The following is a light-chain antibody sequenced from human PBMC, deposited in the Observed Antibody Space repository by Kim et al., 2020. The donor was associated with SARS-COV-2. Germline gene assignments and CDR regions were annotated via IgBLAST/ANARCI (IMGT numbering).Light chain of an antibody. V-gene: IGKV1-5*03. CDR1: QSISDW. CDR2: KAS. CDR3: QHYYTLWT. Sequence: DIQMTQSPSTLSASVGDRVTITCRASQSISDWLAWYQQKPGKAPKLLIYKASSLESGVPSRFSGSGSGTEFTLTISSLQPDDFATYYCQHYYTLWTFGQGTKVE. J-gene: IGKJ1*01.